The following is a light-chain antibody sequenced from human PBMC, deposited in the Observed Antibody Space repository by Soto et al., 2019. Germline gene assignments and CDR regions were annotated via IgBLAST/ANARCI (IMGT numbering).Light chain of an antibody. Sequence: EIVMTQSPATLSVSPGERATLSCRASQSVSSNLAWYQQKPGQAPRLLIYGASTRATGIPARFSGSGSGTEFTLTISSRQSEDFAVYYCQQYNNWSPLTFGQGTKVEIK. CDR2: GAS. CDR3: QQYNNWSPLT. V-gene: IGKV3D-15*01. CDR1: QSVSSN. J-gene: IGKJ1*01.